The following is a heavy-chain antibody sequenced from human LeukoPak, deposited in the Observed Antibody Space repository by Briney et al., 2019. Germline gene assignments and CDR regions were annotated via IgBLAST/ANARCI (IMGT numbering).Heavy chain of an antibody. Sequence: PSETLSLTCTVSGGSISSYYWSWIRQPAGKGLEWIGRIYTSGSTNYNPSLKSRVTMSVDTSKNQFSLKLSSVTAADTAVYYCARGTDLYPGYYFDYWGQGTLVTVSS. D-gene: IGHD3-16*01. CDR2: IYTSGST. CDR1: GGSISSYY. V-gene: IGHV4-4*07. CDR3: ARGTDLYPGYYFDY. J-gene: IGHJ4*02.